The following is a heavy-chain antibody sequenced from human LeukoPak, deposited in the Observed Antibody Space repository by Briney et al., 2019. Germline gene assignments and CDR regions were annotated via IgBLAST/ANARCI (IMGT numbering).Heavy chain of an antibody. CDR3: AKSHSSICYFDC. CDR1: GFTFSGHA. V-gene: IGHV3-23*01. J-gene: IGHJ4*02. D-gene: IGHD6-13*01. CDR2: ISGSGAGT. Sequence: PGGSLRHSFAASGFTFSGHAMTWVRQAPGKGLEWVSGISGSGAGTYYADSVKGRFTVSRDNSKNTLYLQMNSLRAEDTALYYCAKSHSSICYFDCWGQGTLVTVSS.